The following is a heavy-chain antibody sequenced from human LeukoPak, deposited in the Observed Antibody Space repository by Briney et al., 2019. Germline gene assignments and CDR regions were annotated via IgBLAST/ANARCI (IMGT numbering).Heavy chain of an antibody. D-gene: IGHD3-22*01. CDR1: GYSFTSYW. CDR2: IYPSDSET. CDR3: ANFHYYDSSAYYYYFDY. V-gene: IGHV5-51*01. Sequence: GESLKISCKGSGYSFTSYWIGWVRQMPGKGLEWMGIIYPSDSETRYSPSFQGQVTISADKSISTAYLQWSSLKASDTAMYYCANFHYYDSSAYYYYFDYWGQGTLVTISS. J-gene: IGHJ4*02.